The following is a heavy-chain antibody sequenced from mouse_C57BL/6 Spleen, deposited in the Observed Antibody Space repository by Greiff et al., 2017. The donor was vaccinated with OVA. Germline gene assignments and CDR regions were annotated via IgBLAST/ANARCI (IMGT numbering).Heavy chain of an antibody. Sequence: EVQLQQSGAELVRPGASVKLSCTASGFNIKDYYMHWVKQRPEQGLEWIGRIDPEDGDTEYAPKFQGKATMTADTSSNTAYLQLSSLPSEDTAVYCCTRGGRQGYFDVWGTGTTVTVSS. CDR2: IDPEDGDT. CDR3: TRGGRQGYFDV. D-gene: IGHD3-2*01. J-gene: IGHJ1*03. CDR1: GFNIKDYY. V-gene: IGHV14-1*01.